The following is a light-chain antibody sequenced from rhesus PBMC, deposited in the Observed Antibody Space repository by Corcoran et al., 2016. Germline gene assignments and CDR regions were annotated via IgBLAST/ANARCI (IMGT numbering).Light chain of an antibody. CDR2: NAN. V-gene: IGKV1-32*02. Sequence: DIQMSQSPSSLSASVGDRVTITCRASQGISSYLNWYQQKPGKAPKLLIYNANSLARGVPSRFSGRGSETDFTLTISSLQPEDFTTFSCQQGNTNPLTFGGGTKVEIK. CDR3: QQGNTNPLT. CDR1: QGISSY. J-gene: IGKJ4*01.